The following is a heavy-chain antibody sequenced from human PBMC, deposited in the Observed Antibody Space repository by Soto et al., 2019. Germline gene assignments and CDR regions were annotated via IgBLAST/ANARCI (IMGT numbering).Heavy chain of an antibody. J-gene: IGHJ4*02. D-gene: IGHD3-3*01. V-gene: IGHV1-18*01. Sequence: ASVKVSCKASGYTFTSYGISWVRQAPGQGLEWMGWISAYNGNTNYAQKLQGRVTMTTDTSTSTAYMELRSLRSDDTAVYYCARESYDFWSGYQDYWGQGTLVTVSS. CDR3: ARESYDFWSGYQDY. CDR2: ISAYNGNT. CDR1: GYTFTSYG.